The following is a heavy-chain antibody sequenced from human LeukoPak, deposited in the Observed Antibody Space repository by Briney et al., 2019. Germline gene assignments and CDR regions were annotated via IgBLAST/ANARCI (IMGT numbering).Heavy chain of an antibody. CDR3: ARASYCGGGCYYYFDY. D-gene: IGHD2-21*02. CDR2: LNANNGAT. CDR1: GYTFTDNY. Sequence: ASVKVSCKASGYTFTDNYIHWVRQAPGQGVEWMGWLNANNGATSYAQNFQVRVTMTRDTSISTVYMGMSSLRSDDTAGYYCARASYCGGGCYYYFDYWGQGTLVTVSS. V-gene: IGHV1-2*02. J-gene: IGHJ4*02.